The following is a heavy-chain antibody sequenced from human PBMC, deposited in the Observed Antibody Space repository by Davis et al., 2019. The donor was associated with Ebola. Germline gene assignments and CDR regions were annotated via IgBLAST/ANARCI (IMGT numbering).Heavy chain of an antibody. CDR1: GGTFISYA. CDR2: IIPIFGTA. J-gene: IGHJ5*02. V-gene: IGHV1-69*06. Sequence: SVQVSCKASGGTFISYAISWVRQAPGQGLEWMGGIIPIFGTANYAQKFQGRVTITADKSTSTAYMELSSLRSEDTAVYYCARADCSSTSCYALLGNWFDPWGQGTLVTVSS. CDR3: ARADCSSTSCYALLGNWFDP. D-gene: IGHD2-2*01.